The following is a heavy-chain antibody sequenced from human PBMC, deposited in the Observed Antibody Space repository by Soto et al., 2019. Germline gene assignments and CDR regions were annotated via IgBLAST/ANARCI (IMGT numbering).Heavy chain of an antibody. Sequence: EVQLLESGGGLVQPGGSLRLSCAASGFTFSAYAMSWVRQAPGKGLEWVSAISGNGFNTDAVHPVRGRFTISRDNSKNTLYLQMSSLRADDTGVYYCAKGTPAYCSGGGCDPFECLGQGTLVTVSS. CDR1: GFTFSAYA. J-gene: IGHJ4*02. CDR2: ISGNGFNT. V-gene: IGHV3-23*01. CDR3: AKGTPAYCSGGGCDPFEC. D-gene: IGHD2-15*01.